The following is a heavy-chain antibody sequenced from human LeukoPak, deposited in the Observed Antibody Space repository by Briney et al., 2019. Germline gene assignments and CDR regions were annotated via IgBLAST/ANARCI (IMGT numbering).Heavy chain of an antibody. CDR3: ARDGETGTTDNNSY. CDR2: ISSNGGST. Sequence: GGSLRLSCAASGFTFSSYAMHWVRQAPGKGLEYVSAISSNGGSTYYANSVKGRFTISRDNSKNTLYLQMGSLRAEDMAVYYCARDGETGTTDNNSYWGQGTLVTVSS. J-gene: IGHJ4*02. V-gene: IGHV3-64*01. D-gene: IGHD1-7*01. CDR1: GFTFSSYA.